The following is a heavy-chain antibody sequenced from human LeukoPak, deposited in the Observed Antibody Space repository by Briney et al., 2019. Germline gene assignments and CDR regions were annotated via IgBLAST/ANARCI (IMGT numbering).Heavy chain of an antibody. Sequence: GGSLRLSCAASGFTFSSYGMHWVRQAPGKGLERVAFIRYDGSNKYYADSVKGRFTISRDNSKNTLYLQMNSLRAEDTAVYYCAKGAPEYGGFDYWGQGTLVTVSS. CDR2: IRYDGSNK. J-gene: IGHJ4*02. V-gene: IGHV3-30*02. D-gene: IGHD4/OR15-4a*01. CDR3: AKGAPEYGGFDY. CDR1: GFTFSSYG.